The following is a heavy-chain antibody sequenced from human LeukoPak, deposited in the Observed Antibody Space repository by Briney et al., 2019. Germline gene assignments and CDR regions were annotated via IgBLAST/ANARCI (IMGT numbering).Heavy chain of an antibody. Sequence: GGSLRLSCSASGFTFSTNSMHWVRQAPGKGLEFVSAITSNGGSTYYADSVKGRFTISRDNSKNTLYLQMGSLRAEDMAVYFCARYCNGVTCYSGYDYWGQGTLVTVSS. CDR3: ARYCNGVTCYSGYDY. J-gene: IGHJ4*02. D-gene: IGHD2-15*01. CDR2: ITSNGGST. V-gene: IGHV3-64*02. CDR1: GFTFSTNS.